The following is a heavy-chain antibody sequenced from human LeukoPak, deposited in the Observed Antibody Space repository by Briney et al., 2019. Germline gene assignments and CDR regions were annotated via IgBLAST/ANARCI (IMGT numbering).Heavy chain of an antibody. CDR2: INHSGST. CDR3: ERRPRKNSALDV. J-gene: IGHJ6*04. CDR1: GGSFSGYY. D-gene: IGHD2/OR15-2a*01. V-gene: IGHV4-34*01. Sequence: SEPLSLTCAVYGGSFSGYYWSWLRQPPGRGLEWIGEINHSGSTNYNPSLKSRVTISVDTSKNQFSLKLSSVTAADTAVYYCERRPRKNSALDVWGKGTTVTVSS.